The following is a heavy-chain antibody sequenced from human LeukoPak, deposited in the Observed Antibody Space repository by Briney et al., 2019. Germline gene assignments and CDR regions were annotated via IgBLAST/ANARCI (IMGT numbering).Heavy chain of an antibody. J-gene: IGHJ4*02. CDR1: GYTFTRYA. D-gene: IGHD6-13*01. V-gene: IGHV1-3*01. CDR2: INAGNGNT. CDR3: ARGEVYSSSWIIDY. Sequence: ASVKVSCKASGYTFTRYAMHWVRQAPGQRLEWMGWINAGNGNTKYSQKFQGRVTITRDTSASTAYMELSSLRSEDTAVYYCARGEVYSSSWIIDYWGQGTLVTVSS.